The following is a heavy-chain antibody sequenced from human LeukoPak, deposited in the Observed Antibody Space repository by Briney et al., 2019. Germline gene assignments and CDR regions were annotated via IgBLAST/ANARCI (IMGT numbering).Heavy chain of an antibody. CDR2: IWYDGSNK. CDR3: TRDRSSVYFDC. V-gene: IGHV3-33*01. D-gene: IGHD3-22*01. CDR1: GFTFKSHG. J-gene: IGHJ4*02. Sequence: GGSLRLSCAASGFTFKSHGMHWVRQAPGRGLEWVAVIWYDGSNKYYADSVKGRFTISRDNSKNTLYLQMNSLRAEDTAVYYCTRDRSSVYFDCWGQGTLVIVSS.